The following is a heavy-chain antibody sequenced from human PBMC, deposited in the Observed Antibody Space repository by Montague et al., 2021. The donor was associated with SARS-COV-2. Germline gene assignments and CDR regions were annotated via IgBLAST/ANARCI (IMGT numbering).Heavy chain of an antibody. CDR2: TYYRSMWKS. Sequence: CAISGDSVSSSSATWNWIRQSPSRGLEWLGRTYYRSMWKSDYAXXXKSRIAINPYTSKNQFSLQLSSVTPEDTALYYCVRGIEAAGSYDYWGQGTLVTVSS. CDR3: VRGIEAAGSYDY. V-gene: IGHV6-1*01. CDR1: GDSVSSSSAT. D-gene: IGHD6-13*01. J-gene: IGHJ4*02.